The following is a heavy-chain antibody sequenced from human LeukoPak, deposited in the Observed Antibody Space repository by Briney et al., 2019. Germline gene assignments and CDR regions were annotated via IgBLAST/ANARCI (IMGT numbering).Heavy chain of an antibody. Sequence: QSGGSLRLSCAASGFTFSDYSMTWVRQAPGKGLQFVSIISASGGPGTYNTDAVRGRFTISRDNSKNTLYLQMNSLGAEDTARYYCARGSSTLTRHLDYWGQGTPVTVSS. V-gene: IGHV3-23*01. CDR3: ARGSSTLTRHLDY. CDR2: ISASGGPGT. CDR1: GFTFSDYS. J-gene: IGHJ4*02. D-gene: IGHD4-17*01.